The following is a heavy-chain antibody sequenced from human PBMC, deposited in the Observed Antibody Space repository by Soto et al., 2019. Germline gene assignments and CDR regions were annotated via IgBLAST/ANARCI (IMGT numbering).Heavy chain of an antibody. CDR3: ARDSPIGSTFSGYDAIDY. CDR1: GYIFTSYG. D-gene: IGHD5-12*01. J-gene: IGHJ4*02. V-gene: IGHV1-18*01. CDR2: SSAHNGDT. Sequence: ASVKVSCKASGYIFTSYGISWVRQAPGQGLEWMGWSSAHNGDTKYAQMFQGRVTMTTDTSTSTAYMELRSLRPDDTALYYCARDSPIGSTFSGYDAIDYRGQGILVTVSS.